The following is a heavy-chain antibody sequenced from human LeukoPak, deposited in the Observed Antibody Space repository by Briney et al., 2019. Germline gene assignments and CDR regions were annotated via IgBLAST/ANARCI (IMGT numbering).Heavy chain of an antibody. CDR1: GFTFDDYA. D-gene: IGHD5-12*01. V-gene: IGHV3-9*01. CDR3: AKDSTSGYDGIDY. CDR2: ISWNSGSI. Sequence: SLRLSCAASGFTFDDYAMHWVRQAPGKGLEWVSGISWNSGSIGYADSVKGRFTISRDNAKNSLYLQMNSPRAEDTALYYCAKDSTSGYDGIDYWGQGTLVTVSS. J-gene: IGHJ4*02.